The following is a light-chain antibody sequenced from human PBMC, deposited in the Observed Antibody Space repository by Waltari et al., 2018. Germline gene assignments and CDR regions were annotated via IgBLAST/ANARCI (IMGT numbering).Light chain of an antibody. Sequence: SFYLTQPPSVSVSPGQTASITCSGYKLGATDACWYQQKPGQSPVLVIYQDNQRPSGIPERFSGSNSGNTATLNISGTQAMDEADYYCQAWDGNTFYVFGTGTKVTVL. V-gene: IGLV3-1*01. CDR1: KLGATD. CDR3: QAWDGNTFYV. CDR2: QDN. J-gene: IGLJ1*01.